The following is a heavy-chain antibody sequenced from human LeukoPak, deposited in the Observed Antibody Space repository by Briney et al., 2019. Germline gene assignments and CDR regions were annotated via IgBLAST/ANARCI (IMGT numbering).Heavy chain of an antibody. Sequence: GGSLRLSCAASGFTFSDYYMSWIRQAPGKGLEWVSYISSSGSTIYYADSVKGRFTISRDNAKNSLYLQMNSLRAEDTAVYYCARENTYYYDSSAYDYWGQGTLVTVSS. CDR3: ARENTYYYDSSAYDY. V-gene: IGHV3-11*01. CDR1: GFTFSDYY. D-gene: IGHD3-22*01. CDR2: ISSSGSTI. J-gene: IGHJ4*02.